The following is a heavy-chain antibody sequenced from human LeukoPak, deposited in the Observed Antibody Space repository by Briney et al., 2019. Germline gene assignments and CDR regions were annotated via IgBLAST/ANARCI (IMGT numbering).Heavy chain of an antibody. J-gene: IGHJ5*02. Sequence: SETLSLTCGVSGGSISGTNWWSWVRQPPGQGLEWIGEISIRGLTNYNPSLRSRLTMSLDESKNQVSLNLTSVTAADTAVYYCARDRGYDILTGYYKDWFDPWGQGTLVTVSS. V-gene: IGHV4-4*02. CDR3: ARDRGYDILTGYYKDWFDP. CDR2: ISIRGLT. CDR1: GGSISGTNW. D-gene: IGHD3-9*01.